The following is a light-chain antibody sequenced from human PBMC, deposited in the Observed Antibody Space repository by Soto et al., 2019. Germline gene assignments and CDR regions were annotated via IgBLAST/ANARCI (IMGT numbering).Light chain of an antibody. CDR2: GNS. V-gene: IGLV1-40*01. J-gene: IGLJ2*01. CDR3: QSCDRSHVV. CDR1: SSNIGAGYD. Sequence: QSVLTQPPSVSGAPGQRVTISCTGSSSNIGAGYDVHWYQQLPGTAPKLLIYGNSNRPSGVPDRFSGSKSGTSVSLAITGLQAEDEADYYCQSCDRSHVVFGGGTKLTVL.